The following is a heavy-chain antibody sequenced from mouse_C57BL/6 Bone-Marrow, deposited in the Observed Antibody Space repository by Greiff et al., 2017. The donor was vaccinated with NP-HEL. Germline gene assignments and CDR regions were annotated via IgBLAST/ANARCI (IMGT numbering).Heavy chain of an antibody. Sequence: QVQLQQSGAELARPGASVKMSCKASGYTFTSYTLHWVKQRPGQGLEWIGYINPSSGYTKYTQKFKDKATLTAAKSSSTAYMQLSSLTSKDSAGEYCARNGGYYGFADWGQGTVVTVSA. CDR3: ARNGGYYGFAD. V-gene: IGHV1-4*01. J-gene: IGHJ3*01. D-gene: IGHD2-3*01. CDR2: INPSSGYT. CDR1: GYTFTSYT.